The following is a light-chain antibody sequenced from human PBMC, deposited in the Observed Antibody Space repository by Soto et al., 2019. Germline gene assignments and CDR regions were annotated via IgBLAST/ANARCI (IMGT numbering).Light chain of an antibody. J-gene: IGLJ1*01. Sequence: QSVLTQPPSVSGAPGLRVTISCSGSDSDIGTNAVNWYQHLPGVAPKLLIYSNNQRPSGVPGRFSASTSGTSASLAISGLQSEDEGDYYCQSYDSSLSGYVFGAGTKLTVL. CDR1: DSDIGTNA. V-gene: IGLV1-44*01. CDR3: QSYDSSLSGYV. CDR2: SNN.